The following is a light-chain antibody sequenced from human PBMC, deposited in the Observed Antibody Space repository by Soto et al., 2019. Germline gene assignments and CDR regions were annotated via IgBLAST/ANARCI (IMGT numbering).Light chain of an antibody. V-gene: IGKV1-39*01. CDR1: QSITSY. CDR2: AAS. CDR3: QQTYSHMWT. Sequence: DIHMTQYKQSLSASVGDRVTITFRASQSITSYLNWYQQKPGKAPKLLIYAASSLQSGVPPRFSGSGFGTDFTLTISSLQPEDFATYYCQQTYSHMWTFCQVTKVDIK. J-gene: IGKJ1*01.